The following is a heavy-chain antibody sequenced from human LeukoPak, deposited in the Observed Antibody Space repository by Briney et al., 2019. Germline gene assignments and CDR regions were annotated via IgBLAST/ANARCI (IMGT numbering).Heavy chain of an antibody. V-gene: IGHV3-30-3*01. Sequence: GRPLRLSCAASGFTFSSYAMHWVRQAPGKGLEWVAVISYDGSNKYYADSVKGRFTISRDNSKNTLYLQMNSLRAEDTAVYYCARDLSPYYDSSGYLIWGQGTLVTVSS. D-gene: IGHD3-22*01. CDR1: GFTFSSYA. CDR3: ARDLSPYYDSSGYLI. J-gene: IGHJ4*02. CDR2: ISYDGSNK.